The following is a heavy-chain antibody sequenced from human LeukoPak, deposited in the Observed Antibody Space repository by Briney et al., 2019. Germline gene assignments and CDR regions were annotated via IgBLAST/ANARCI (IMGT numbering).Heavy chain of an antibody. Sequence: GGSLRLSCVASGFPFRSFSMNWVRQAPGKGLEWVSSISSSSTYIYYADSVKGRFTISRDNARNSLYLQMNSLRVEDTAVYYCARAEGSGSSFDYWGQGTLVTVSS. CDR3: ARAEGSGSSFDY. CDR1: GFPFRSFS. D-gene: IGHD3-10*01. J-gene: IGHJ4*02. V-gene: IGHV3-21*01. CDR2: ISSSSTYI.